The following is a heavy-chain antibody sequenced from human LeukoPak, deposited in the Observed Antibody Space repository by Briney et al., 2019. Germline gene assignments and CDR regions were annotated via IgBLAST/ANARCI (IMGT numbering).Heavy chain of an antibody. D-gene: IGHD6-13*01. Sequence: GGSLRLSCAASEFTVSSSYMSWVRQAPGKGLEWVSVIYSVGSTYYADSVKGRFTISRDNSKNNLYLQMNSLRAEDTAVYYCVRDFVSSSWMGYWGQGTLVTVSS. V-gene: IGHV3-53*01. CDR3: VRDFVSSSWMGY. J-gene: IGHJ4*02. CDR2: IYSVGST. CDR1: EFTVSSSY.